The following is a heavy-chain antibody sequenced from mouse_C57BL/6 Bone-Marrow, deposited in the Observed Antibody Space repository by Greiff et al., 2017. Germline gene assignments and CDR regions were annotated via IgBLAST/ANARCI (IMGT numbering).Heavy chain of an antibody. D-gene: IGHD1-1*01. CDR1: GFSLTSYG. CDR2: IWSGGST. J-gene: IGHJ3*01. Sequence: VNLVESGPGLVQPSQSLSITCTASGFSLTSYGVHWVRQSPGKGLEWLGVIWSGGSTDYNAAFISRLSISKDNSKSQVFFKMNSLQADDTAIYYCARRDSYYYGSSPWFAYWGQGTLVTVSA. CDR3: ARRDSYYYGSSPWFAY. V-gene: IGHV2-2*01.